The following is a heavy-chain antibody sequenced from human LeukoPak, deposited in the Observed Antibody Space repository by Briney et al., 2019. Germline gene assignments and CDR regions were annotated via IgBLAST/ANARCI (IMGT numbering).Heavy chain of an antibody. J-gene: IGHJ4*02. D-gene: IGHD6-19*01. CDR3: ASLAVAGLSEGY. Sequence: GTLSLTCAVSGGYITSSDWWSWVRQPPGKGLEWNGEIYHSGSTYYNPSLKSRVTISVDTSRNQFSLKLNSVTAADTAVYYCASLAVAGLSEGYWGQGTLVIVSS. V-gene: IGHV4-4*02. CDR1: GGYITSSDW. CDR2: IYHSGST.